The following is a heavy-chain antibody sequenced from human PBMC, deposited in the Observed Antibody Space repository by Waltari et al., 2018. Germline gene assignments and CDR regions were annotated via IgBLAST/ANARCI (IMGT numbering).Heavy chain of an antibody. V-gene: IGHV4-38-2*02. J-gene: IGHJ4*02. CDR2: IYHSGST. CDR1: GYSISSGYY. D-gene: IGHD6-19*01. Sequence: QVQLQESGPGLVKPSETLSLTCAVSGYSISSGYYWGWIRQPPGKGLEWIGSIYHSGSTYYNPSLKSRVTISVDTSKNQFSLKLSSVTAADTAVYYCARDLAVAGGDYWGQGTLVTVSS. CDR3: ARDLAVAGGDY.